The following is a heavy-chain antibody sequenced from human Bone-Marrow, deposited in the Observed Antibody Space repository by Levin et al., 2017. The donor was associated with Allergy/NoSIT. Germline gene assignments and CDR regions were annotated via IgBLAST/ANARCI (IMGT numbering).Heavy chain of an antibody. CDR1: GFTLNNYA. CDR3: AKAGTVAGESYDFDH. D-gene: IGHD6-19*01. J-gene: IGHJ4*02. Sequence: GESLKISCAASGFTLNNYAMAWVRQPPGKGPAWVSVIGGDGSDIEHADSVKGRFAISRDTSTNTLYLQMNSLRAEDTAVYYCAKAGTVAGESYDFDHWGQGTLVTVSS. V-gene: IGHV3-23*01. CDR2: IGGDGSDI.